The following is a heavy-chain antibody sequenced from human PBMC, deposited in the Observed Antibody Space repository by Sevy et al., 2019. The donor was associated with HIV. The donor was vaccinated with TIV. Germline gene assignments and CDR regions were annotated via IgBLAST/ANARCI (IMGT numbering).Heavy chain of an antibody. Sequence: GSLRLSCTASGFTFGDYAMSWFRQAPGKGLEWVGFIRSKAYGGTTEYAASVKGRFTISRDDSKSIAYLQMNSLKTEDTAVYYCKVDTAMADYYYYGMDVWGQGTTVTVSS. CDR1: GFTFGDYA. CDR2: IRSKAYGGTT. CDR3: KVDTAMADYYYYGMDV. J-gene: IGHJ6*02. D-gene: IGHD5-18*01. V-gene: IGHV3-49*03.